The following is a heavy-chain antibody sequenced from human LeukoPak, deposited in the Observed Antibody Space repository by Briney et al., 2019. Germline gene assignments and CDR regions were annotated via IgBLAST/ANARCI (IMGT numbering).Heavy chain of an antibody. CDR2: INPNSGDT. CDR3: ARDRDYYYYYYMDV. CDR1: GYTFTGYY. Sequence: ASVKVSCKASGYTFTGYYMHWVRQAPGQGLEWMGWINPNSGDTNYAQKLQGRVTMTTDTSTSTAYMELRSLRSDDTAVYYCARDRDYYYYYYMDVWGKGTTVTISS. J-gene: IGHJ6*03. V-gene: IGHV1-2*02.